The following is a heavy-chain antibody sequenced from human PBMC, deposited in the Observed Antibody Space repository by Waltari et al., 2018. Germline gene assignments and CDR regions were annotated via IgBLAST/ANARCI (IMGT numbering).Heavy chain of an antibody. D-gene: IGHD3-10*01. V-gene: IGHV4-34*01. CDR2: INHSGRT. J-gene: IGHJ4*02. CDR3: ARGRYFDYYGSGSYYYYFDY. Sequence: QVQLQQWGAGLLKPSETLSLTCAVYGGSFSGYDWSWIRQPPGKGLEWIGEINHSGRTNYNPSLKSRVTISVDTSKNQFSLKLSSVTAADTAVYYCARGRYFDYYGSGSYYYYFDYWGQGTLVTVSS. CDR1: GGSFSGYD.